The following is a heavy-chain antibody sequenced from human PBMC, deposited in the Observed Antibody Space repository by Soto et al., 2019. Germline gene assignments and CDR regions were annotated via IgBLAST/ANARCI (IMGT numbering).Heavy chain of an antibody. J-gene: IGHJ4*02. V-gene: IGHV1-18*01. CDR2: ISAYNGNT. Sequence: QVQLVQSGAEVKKPGASVKVSCKASGYTFTSYGISWVRQAPGQGLEWMGWISAYNGNTNYAQKLQSRVTMTTDTSTSTAHMERRLLRSYDTAVYYFSRSIQLWPKDSWGQRTLVTVAA. D-gene: IGHD5-18*01. CDR1: GYTFTSYG. CDR3: SRSIQLWPKDS.